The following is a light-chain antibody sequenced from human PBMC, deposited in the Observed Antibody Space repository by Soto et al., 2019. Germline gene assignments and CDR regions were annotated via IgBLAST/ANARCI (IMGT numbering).Light chain of an antibody. Sequence: QSVLTQPRSVSGSPGQSVTISCTGTSSDVGGYNYVSWYQQHPGKAPKLMIYDVSGRPSGVPDRFSCSKSGNTASLTISGLQAEDEADYYCCSYAGSNTYVFGTGTKVTVL. CDR1: SSDVGGYNY. V-gene: IGLV2-11*01. CDR2: DVS. J-gene: IGLJ1*01. CDR3: CSYAGSNTYV.